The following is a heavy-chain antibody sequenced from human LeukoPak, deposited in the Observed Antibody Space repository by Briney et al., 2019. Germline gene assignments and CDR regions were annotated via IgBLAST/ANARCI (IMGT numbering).Heavy chain of an antibody. D-gene: IGHD3-22*01. V-gene: IGHV4-30-4*01. J-gene: IGHJ4*02. CDR2: IYYSGST. Sequence: SETLSLTCTVSGGSISSGDYYWSWIRQLPGKGLEWIGYIYYSGSTYYNPSLKSRVTISVDTSKNQFSLKLSSVTAADTAVYYCASASYYDRGFVDYWGQGTLVTVSS. CDR3: ASASYYDRGFVDY. CDR1: GGSISSGDYY.